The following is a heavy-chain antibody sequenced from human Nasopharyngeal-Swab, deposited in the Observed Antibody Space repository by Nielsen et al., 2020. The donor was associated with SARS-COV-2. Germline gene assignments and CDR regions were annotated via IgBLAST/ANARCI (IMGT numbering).Heavy chain of an antibody. CDR3: AKDIAMVRGVISFPYFDY. CDR2: ISGSGGST. D-gene: IGHD3-10*01. J-gene: IGHJ4*02. V-gene: IGHV3-23*01. Sequence: VRQAPGKGLEWVSAISGSGGSTYYADSVKGRFTISRDNSKSTLYLQMNSLRAEDTAVYYCAKDIAMVRGVISFPYFDYWGQGTLVTVSS.